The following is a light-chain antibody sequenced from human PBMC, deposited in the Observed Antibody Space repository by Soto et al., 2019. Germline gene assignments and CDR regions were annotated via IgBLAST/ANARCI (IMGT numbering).Light chain of an antibody. J-gene: IGKJ2*01. CDR3: LQHNSYPRT. CDR1: QGIGTD. CDR2: VAS. Sequence: DIPMTQSPSSLPASVGDRVTITCRASQGIGTDLGWYQQKPGKAPQRLIYVASSLQSGVPSRFSGSGSGTEFTLTISSLQPEDFATYYCLQHNSYPRTFGQGTKLEIK. V-gene: IGKV1-17*01.